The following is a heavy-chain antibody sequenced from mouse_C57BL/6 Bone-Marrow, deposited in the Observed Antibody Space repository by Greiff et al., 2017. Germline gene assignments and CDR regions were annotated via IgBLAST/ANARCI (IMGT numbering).Heavy chain of an antibody. D-gene: IGHD3-2*02. CDR3: ARDGTAQATGFAY. V-gene: IGHV1-59*01. CDR1: GYTFTSYW. Sequence: VQLQPPGAELVRPGTSVKLSCKASGYTFTSYWMHWVKQRPGQGLEWIGVIDPSDSYTNYNQKFKGKATLTVDTSSSTAYMQLSSLTSEDSAVYYCARDGTAQATGFAYWGQGTLVTVSA. CDR2: IDPSDSYT. J-gene: IGHJ3*01.